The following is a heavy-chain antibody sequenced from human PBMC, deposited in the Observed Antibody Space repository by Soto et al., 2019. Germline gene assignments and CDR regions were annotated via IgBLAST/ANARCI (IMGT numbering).Heavy chain of an antibody. V-gene: IGHV4-4*03. Sequence: PPETLSLTCVVSDGSISTYDWCTCVRQPPGKGLEWIGKMFHSGGADYSPSLKSRVTISADSSKNHFSLRLTAVTAADTAVYYCATGNVDSMLEYWGQGTQVPVSS. CDR3: ATGNVDSMLEY. CDR1: DGSISTYDW. CDR2: MFHSGGA. D-gene: IGHD3-3*01. J-gene: IGHJ4*02.